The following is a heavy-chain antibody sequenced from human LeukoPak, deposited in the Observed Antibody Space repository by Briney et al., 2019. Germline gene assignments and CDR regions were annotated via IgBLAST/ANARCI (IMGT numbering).Heavy chain of an antibody. J-gene: IGHJ4*02. V-gene: IGHV3-30*02. D-gene: IGHD6-6*01. Sequence: PGGSLRLSCAASGFTVSSNYMSWVRQAPGKGLEWVAFIQHDGNDKYYADSVRGRFTISRDNSKNTLYLQMNSLRVEDTAVYYCAKNSNSGYWGQGTLVTVSS. CDR1: GFTVSSNY. CDR3: AKNSNSGY. CDR2: IQHDGNDK.